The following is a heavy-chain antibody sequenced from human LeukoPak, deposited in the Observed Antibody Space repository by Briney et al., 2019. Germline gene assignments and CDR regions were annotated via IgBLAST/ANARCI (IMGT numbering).Heavy chain of an antibody. D-gene: IGHD3-10*01. CDR2: ISGSGGST. CDR1: GFTFSSYA. CDR3: AKDPSGYYGSGSYYSPSYFDY. Sequence: GGSLRLSCAASGFTFSSYAMSWVRQAPEKGLEWVSAISGSGGSTYYADSVKGRFTISRDNSKNTLYLQMNSLRAEDTAVYYCAKDPSGYYGSGSYYSPSYFDYWGQGTLVTVSS. J-gene: IGHJ4*02. V-gene: IGHV3-23*01.